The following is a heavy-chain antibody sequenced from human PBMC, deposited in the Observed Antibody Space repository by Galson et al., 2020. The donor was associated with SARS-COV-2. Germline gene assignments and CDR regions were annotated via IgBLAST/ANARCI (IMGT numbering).Heavy chain of an antibody. CDR1: GGSFSSGGYY. J-gene: IGHJ4*02. Sequence: SETLSLTCTVSGGSFSSGGYYWSWIRQHPGKGLEWIGYIYYSGSTYYNPSLKSRVTISVDTSKNQFSLKLSSVTAADTAVYYCARARITMIVVVNAFDYWGQGTLVTVSS. CDR3: ARARITMIVVVNAFDY. V-gene: IGHV4-31*03. CDR2: IYYSGST. D-gene: IGHD3-22*01.